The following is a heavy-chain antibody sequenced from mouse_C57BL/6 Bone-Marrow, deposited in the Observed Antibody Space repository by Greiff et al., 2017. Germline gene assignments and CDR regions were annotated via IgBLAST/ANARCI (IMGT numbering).Heavy chain of an antibody. CDR2: ISSGSSTI. Sequence: EVHLVESGGGLVKPGGSLKLSCAASGFTFSDYGMHWVRQAPGKGLEWVAYISSGSSTIYYADTVKGRFTISRDNAKNTLFLQMTSLRSEDTAVYYCARQDYPYAMDYWGQGTSVTVSS. J-gene: IGHJ4*01. CDR1: GFTFSDYG. CDR3: ARQDYPYAMDY. D-gene: IGHD5-5*01. V-gene: IGHV5-17*01.